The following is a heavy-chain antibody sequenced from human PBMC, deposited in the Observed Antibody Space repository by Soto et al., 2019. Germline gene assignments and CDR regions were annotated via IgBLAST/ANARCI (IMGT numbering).Heavy chain of an antibody. CDR2: ISGSGGIT. D-gene: IGHD3-3*01. Sequence: PGGSLRLSCAASGFTFSSYAMSWVRQAPGKGLEWVSGISGSGGITYYADSVKGRFTISRDNSKNTLYLQMNSLRAEDTALYYCANEADGFWTGYNRYYIDVWGNGTTVTVSS. V-gene: IGHV3-23*01. CDR3: ANEADGFWTGYNRYYIDV. J-gene: IGHJ6*03. CDR1: GFTFSSYA.